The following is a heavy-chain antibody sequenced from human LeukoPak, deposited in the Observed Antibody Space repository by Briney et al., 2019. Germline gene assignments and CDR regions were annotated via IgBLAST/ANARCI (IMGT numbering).Heavy chain of an antibody. D-gene: IGHD3-3*01. Sequence: SQTLSLTCAISGDSVSSNSAAWSWIRQPAGKGLEWIGRIYTSGSTNYNPSLKSRVTMSVDTSKNQFSLKLSSVTAADTAVYYCARATVLEWLFVLDYWGQGTLVTVSS. J-gene: IGHJ4*02. CDR3: ARATVLEWLFVLDY. CDR1: GDSVSSNSAA. CDR2: IYTSGST. V-gene: IGHV4-4*07.